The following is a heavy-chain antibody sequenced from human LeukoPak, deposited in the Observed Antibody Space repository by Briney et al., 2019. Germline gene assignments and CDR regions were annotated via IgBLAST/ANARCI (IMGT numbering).Heavy chain of an antibody. CDR2: IRGDGGST. D-gene: IGHD5-24*01. Sequence: TGGSLRLSCAASGFTFDDYALHWVRQAPGKGLELVSLIRGDGGSTYYADSVKGRFTISRDNSNNSLYLQMNSLRTEDSALYYCAKGADPLQFDFGVFLYYYYLYMDVWGKGNTVTVSS. CDR3: AKGADPLQFDFGVFLYYYYLYMDV. V-gene: IGHV3-43*02. J-gene: IGHJ6*03. CDR1: GFTFDDYA.